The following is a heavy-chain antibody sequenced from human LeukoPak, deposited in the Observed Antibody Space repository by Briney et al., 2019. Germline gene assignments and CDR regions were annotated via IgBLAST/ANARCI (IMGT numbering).Heavy chain of an antibody. D-gene: IGHD4-17*01. CDR1: GGTFSSYA. J-gene: IGHJ3*02. CDR2: TIPILGIA. CDR3: AIIPDMTMVTTTVYGDAFDI. Sequence: ASVKVSCKASGGTFSSYAISWVRQAPGQGLEWMGRTIPILGIANYAQKFQGRVTITADKSTSTAYMELSSLRSEDTAVYYCAIIPDMTMVTTTVYGDAFDIWGQGTMVTVSS. V-gene: IGHV1-69*04.